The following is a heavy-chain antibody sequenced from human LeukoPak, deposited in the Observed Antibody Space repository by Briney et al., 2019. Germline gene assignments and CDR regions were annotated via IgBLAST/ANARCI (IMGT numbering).Heavy chain of an antibody. CDR2: ISAYNGNT. V-gene: IGHV1-18*01. CDR1: GYTFTSYG. J-gene: IGHJ5*02. D-gene: IGHD3-10*01. CDR3: ARVVYGSGSNLNWFDP. Sequence: ASVKVSCKASGYTFTSYGISWVRQAPGQGLEWMGWISAYNGNTNYAQKLQGRVTVTTDTSTSTAYMELRSLRSDDTAVYYCARVVYGSGSNLNWFDPWGQGTLVTVSS.